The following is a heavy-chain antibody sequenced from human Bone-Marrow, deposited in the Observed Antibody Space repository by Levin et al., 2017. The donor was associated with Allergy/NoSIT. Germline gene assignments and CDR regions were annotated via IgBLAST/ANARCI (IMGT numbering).Heavy chain of an antibody. CDR3: ARDFWYDTLTGRIEDDGSDV. D-gene: IGHD3-9*01. CDR2: ISFDGRNE. Sequence: GGSLRLSCAASGFTFSSYAMHWVRQAPGKGLEWVAMISFDGRNEYYGDSVTGRFTISRDNSKNTLFMQMNNLRVEDTGIYYCARDFWYDTLTGRIEDDGSDVWGQGTMVTVSS. CDR1: GFTFSSYA. V-gene: IGHV3-33*01. J-gene: IGHJ3*01.